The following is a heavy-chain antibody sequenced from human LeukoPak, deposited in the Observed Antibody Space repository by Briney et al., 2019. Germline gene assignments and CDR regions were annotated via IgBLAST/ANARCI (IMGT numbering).Heavy chain of an antibody. V-gene: IGHV3-7*01. Sequence: TGGSLRLSCAASAFTFSNYWMSWVRQAPGKGLEWVANIKEDGSEINYVDSVKGRFTISRDNAKNSLYLQMNSLRVDDTAVYYFARDRGYSTFDCWGQGTLVTVSS. CDR2: IKEDGSEI. CDR3: ARDRGYSTFDC. D-gene: IGHD4-23*01. CDR1: AFTFSNYW. J-gene: IGHJ4*02.